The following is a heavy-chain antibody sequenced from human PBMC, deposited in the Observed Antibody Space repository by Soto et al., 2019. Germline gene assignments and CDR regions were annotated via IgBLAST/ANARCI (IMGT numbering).Heavy chain of an antibody. CDR1: GFTFSSYG. CDR2: ISYDGSNK. Sequence: QVQLVESGGGVVQPGRSLRLSCAASGFTFSSYGMHWVLQAPGKGLEWVAVISYDGSNKYYADSVKGRFTISRDNSKNTLYLQMNSLRAEDTAVYYCAKEVLWGQYYYGIDVWGQGTTVTVSS. J-gene: IGHJ6*02. V-gene: IGHV3-30*18. CDR3: AKEVLWGQYYYGIDV. D-gene: IGHD7-27*01.